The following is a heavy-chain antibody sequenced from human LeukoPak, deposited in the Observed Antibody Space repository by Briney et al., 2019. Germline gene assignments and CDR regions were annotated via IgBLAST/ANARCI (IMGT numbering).Heavy chain of an antibody. Sequence: SETLSLTCTVSGYSISSDYYWGWIRQPPGKGLEWVGSIYHTGATYYNPSLKSRVTISVDTSKNQFSLKLTSMTAADTAVYYCVRVTTGTVDYWGQGILVTVSS. V-gene: IGHV4-38-2*02. D-gene: IGHD1-1*01. CDR3: VRVTTGTVDY. J-gene: IGHJ4*02. CDR2: IYHTGAT. CDR1: GYSISSDYY.